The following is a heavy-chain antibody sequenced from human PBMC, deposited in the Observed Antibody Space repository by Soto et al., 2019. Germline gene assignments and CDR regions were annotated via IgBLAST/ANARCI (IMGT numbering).Heavy chain of an antibody. CDR2: IYYSGST. V-gene: IGHV4-59*08. J-gene: IGHJ4*02. CDR1: GGSISSYY. CDR3: ARRYGSFFAY. D-gene: IGHD5-18*01. Sequence: SETLSLTCTVSGGSISSYYWSWIRQPPGKGLEWIGYIYYSGSTNYNPSLKSRVTISVDTSKNQFSLKLSSVTAADTAVYYCARRYGSFFAYWAQETLLPASS.